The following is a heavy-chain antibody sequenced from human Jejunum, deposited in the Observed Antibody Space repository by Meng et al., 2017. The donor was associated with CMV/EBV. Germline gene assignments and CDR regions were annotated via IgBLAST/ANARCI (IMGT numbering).Heavy chain of an antibody. J-gene: IGHJ4*02. CDR3: ARDRYCTNGVCYTHFDS. V-gene: IGHV3-11*06. CDR1: GFAFDDYY. CDR2: VSSVSSYT. Sequence: QVQRVGSGGGLGQPGGSLRLSCAAPGFAFDDYYMNWIRQAPGKGLEWVSSVSSVSSYTNYADSVKGRFTISRDNAKNSLYLQMNSLRAEDTAVYYCARDRYCTNGVCYTHFDSWGQGTLVTVSS. D-gene: IGHD2-8*01.